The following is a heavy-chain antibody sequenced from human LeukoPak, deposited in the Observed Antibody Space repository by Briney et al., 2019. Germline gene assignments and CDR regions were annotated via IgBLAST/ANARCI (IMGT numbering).Heavy chain of an antibody. D-gene: IGHD1-26*01. V-gene: IGHV3-73*01. CDR1: GFTLSGSA. J-gene: IGHJ4*02. Sequence: GGSLRLSCAASGFTLSGSAMQWVRQAPGKGLEWVGRIRTKASNYATAYGAAVQGRFLISREDSKNMAFLQMNGLKTEDTAVYYCVRRFSGSYYYGHWGQGTLVTASS. CDR3: VRRFSGSYYYGH. CDR2: IRTKASNYAT.